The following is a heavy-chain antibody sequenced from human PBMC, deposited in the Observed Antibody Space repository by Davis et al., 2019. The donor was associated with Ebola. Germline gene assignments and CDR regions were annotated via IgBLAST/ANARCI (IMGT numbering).Heavy chain of an antibody. V-gene: IGHV3-74*01. J-gene: IGHJ6*03. Sequence: HTGGSLRLSCAASGFTFSNYGMHWVRQAPGKGLVWVSRINSDGSSTSYADSVKGRFTISRDNAKNTLYLQMNSLRAEDTAVYYCARVAGAIYYYYYYMDVWGKGTTVTVSS. CDR3: ARVAGAIYYYYYYMDV. D-gene: IGHD1-26*01. CDR1: GFTFSNYG. CDR2: INSDGSST.